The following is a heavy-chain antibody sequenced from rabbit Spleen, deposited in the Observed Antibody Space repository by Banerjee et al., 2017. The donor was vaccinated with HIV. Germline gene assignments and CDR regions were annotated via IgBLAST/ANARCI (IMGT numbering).Heavy chain of an antibody. J-gene: IGHJ4*01. CDR2: IDPVFGST. D-gene: IGHD2-1*01. V-gene: IGHV1S47*01. Sequence: QEQLVESGGGLVQPGGSLKLSCKASGFDFRHYGMSWVRQAPGKGLEWIGYIDPVFGSTYYASWVNGRFTISRHNAQNTLYLQLTSLTAADTATYFCARGPYDDYGDFILWYFNLWGPGTLVTVS. CDR3: ARGPYDDYGDFILWYFNL. CDR1: GFDFRHYG.